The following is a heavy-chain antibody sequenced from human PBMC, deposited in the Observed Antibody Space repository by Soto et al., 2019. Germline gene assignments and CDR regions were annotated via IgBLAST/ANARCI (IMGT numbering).Heavy chain of an antibody. CDR1: GFTFSSYW. Sequence: GGSLRLSCAASGFTFSSYWMSWVRQAPGKGLEWVANIKQDGSEKYYVDSVKGRFTISRDNAKNSLYLQMNSLRAEDTAVYYCARDLDYDFWSGYLFDPWGQGTLVTVSX. V-gene: IGHV3-7*05. D-gene: IGHD3-3*01. CDR3: ARDLDYDFWSGYLFDP. CDR2: IKQDGSEK. J-gene: IGHJ5*02.